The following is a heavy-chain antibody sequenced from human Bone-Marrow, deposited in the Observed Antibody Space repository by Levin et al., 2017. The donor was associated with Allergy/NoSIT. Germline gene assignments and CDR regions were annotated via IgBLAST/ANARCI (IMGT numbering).Heavy chain of an antibody. CDR3: ARDTDIAARPFYFDY. V-gene: IGHV3-48*03. Sequence: GESLKISCAASGFTFSSYEMNWVRQAPGKGLEWVSYISSSGSTIYYADSVKGRFTISRDNAKNSLYLQMNSLRAEDTAVYYCARDTDIAARPFYFDYWGQGTLVTVSS. CDR1: GFTFSSYE. D-gene: IGHD6-6*01. J-gene: IGHJ4*02. CDR2: ISSSGSTI.